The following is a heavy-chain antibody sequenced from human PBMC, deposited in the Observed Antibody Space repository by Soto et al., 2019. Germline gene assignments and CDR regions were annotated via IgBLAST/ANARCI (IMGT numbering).Heavy chain of an antibody. Sequence: QIQVLQSGPEASKPGTSVKVSCKASGHTFKKTGFSWLRQSLGQGLEWMGGIDADNGDTKYAQKSRDRVTLTTDTATRTADMDMRARRSYDTAVYFCVVCPVIHTGGGCLAYWSQGTLVTVSS. CDR3: VVCPVIHTGGGCLAY. D-gene: IGHD1-26*01. V-gene: IGHV1-18*04. CDR1: GHTFKKTG. J-gene: IGHJ4*02. CDR2: IDADNGDT.